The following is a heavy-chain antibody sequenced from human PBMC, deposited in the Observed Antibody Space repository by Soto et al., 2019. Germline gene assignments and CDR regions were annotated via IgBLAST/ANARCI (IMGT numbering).Heavy chain of an antibody. CDR3: ARVPGGAAAGTVYYYYGMDV. CDR1: GFTFSSYW. CDR2: INSDGSST. Sequence: PGGSLRLSCAASGFTFSSYWMHWVRQAPGKGLVWVSRINSDGSSTSYADSVKGRFTISRDNAKNTLYLQMNSLRAEDTAVYYCARVPGGAAAGTVYYYYGMDVWGQGTTVTAP. D-gene: IGHD6-13*01. J-gene: IGHJ6*02. V-gene: IGHV3-74*01.